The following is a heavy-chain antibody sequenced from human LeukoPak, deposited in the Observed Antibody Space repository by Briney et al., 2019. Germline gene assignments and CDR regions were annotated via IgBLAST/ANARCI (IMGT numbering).Heavy chain of an antibody. CDR1: AFSLSAYN. D-gene: IGHD6-13*01. CDR3: TRGYSTRHFPFDS. CDR2: ISYTGTYI. V-gene: IGHV3-21*04. Sequence: GGSLRLSCAASAFSLSAYNMNWVRQAPGKGLEWVSSISYTGTYIYYADSVKGRFTISRDNAQNSLYLQMNSLRAEDTAFYYCTRGYSTRHFPFDSWGQGTLVTVSS. J-gene: IGHJ4*02.